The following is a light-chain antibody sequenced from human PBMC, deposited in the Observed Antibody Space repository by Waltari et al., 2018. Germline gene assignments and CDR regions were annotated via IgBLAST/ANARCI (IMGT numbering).Light chain of an antibody. CDR2: DFS. Sequence: QSALTQPASVSGSPGQSITVPCPAISNDVGIHNFLSWYQHHPGKAPKLVIYDFSYRPSGVSDRLSGSKSGNTAYLTISGLQAEDEADYYCSSCTSNNAVFGGGTKLTVL. CDR1: SNDVGIHNF. CDR3: SSCTSNNAV. J-gene: IGLJ3*02. V-gene: IGLV2-14*03.